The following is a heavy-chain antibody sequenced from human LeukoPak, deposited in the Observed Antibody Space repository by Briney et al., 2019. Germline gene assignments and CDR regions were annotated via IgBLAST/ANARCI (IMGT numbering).Heavy chain of an antibody. V-gene: IGHV3-30*03. CDR3: PRNYYDSSGYYHDAFDI. D-gene: IGHD3-22*01. J-gene: IGHJ3*02. Sequence: GRSLRLSCAASGFTFSSYGMHWVRQAPGKGLEWVAVISYDGSNKYYADSVKGRFIISRDNSKNTLYLQMNSLRAEDTAVYYCPRNYYDSSGYYHDAFDIWGQGTMVTVSS. CDR1: GFTFSSYG. CDR2: ISYDGSNK.